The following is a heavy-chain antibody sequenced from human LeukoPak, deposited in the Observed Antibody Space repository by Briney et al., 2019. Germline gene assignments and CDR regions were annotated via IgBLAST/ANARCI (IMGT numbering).Heavy chain of an antibody. CDR3: ARELYSSSAGYYFDY. Sequence: PSETLSLTCTVSGGSISSSSYYWSWIRQPPGKGLEWIGYIYYSGSTNYNPSLKSRVTISVDTSKNQFSLKLSSVTAADTAVYYCARELYSSSAGYYFDYWGQGTLVTVSS. J-gene: IGHJ4*02. CDR2: IYYSGST. D-gene: IGHD6-6*01. V-gene: IGHV4-61*01. CDR1: GGSISSSSYY.